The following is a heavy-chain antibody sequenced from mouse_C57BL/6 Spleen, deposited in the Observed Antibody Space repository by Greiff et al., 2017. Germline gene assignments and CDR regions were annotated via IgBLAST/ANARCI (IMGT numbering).Heavy chain of an antibody. CDR3: ARRDSNYAWFAY. J-gene: IGHJ3*01. CDR1: GFTFSSYG. CDR2: ISSGGSYT. V-gene: IGHV5-6*02. D-gene: IGHD2-5*01. Sequence: EVKVVESGGDLVKPGGSLKLSCAASGFTFSSYGMSWVRQTPDKRLEWVATISSGGSYTYYPDSVKGRFTISRDNAKNTLYLQMSSLKSEDTAMYYCARRDSNYAWFAYWGQGTLVTVSA.